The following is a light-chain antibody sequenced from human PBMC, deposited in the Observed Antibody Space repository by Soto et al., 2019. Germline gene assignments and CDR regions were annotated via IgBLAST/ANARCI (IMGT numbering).Light chain of an antibody. Sequence: DIQMSQSPSSLSAAVGDRVTITCQASQDISNYLNWYQHQPGKPPKLLIYDASNLETGVPSRFSGSKSGTAFPFSITSLQPEDIATYYCQQYDNLPFSFGGGTKVEIK. CDR2: DAS. CDR3: QQYDNLPFS. CDR1: QDISNY. V-gene: IGKV1-33*01. J-gene: IGKJ4*01.